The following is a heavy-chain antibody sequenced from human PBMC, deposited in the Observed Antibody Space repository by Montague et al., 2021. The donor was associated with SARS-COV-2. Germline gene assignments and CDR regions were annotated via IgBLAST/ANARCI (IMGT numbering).Heavy chain of an antibody. D-gene: IGHD3-10*01. CDR1: GGSISVYY. V-gene: IGHV4-34*01. Sequence: SETLSLTCAVSGGSISVYYWSWLRQPPRRGLEWIGDIYHGGTANYNPSLKSRVSISVDTSKNQFTLKLSSVTAADTAMYYCAEAREVVRAVRALVAFDLWGQGTMVTVSS. J-gene: IGHJ3*01. CDR2: IYHGGTA. CDR3: AEAREVVRAVRALVAFDL.